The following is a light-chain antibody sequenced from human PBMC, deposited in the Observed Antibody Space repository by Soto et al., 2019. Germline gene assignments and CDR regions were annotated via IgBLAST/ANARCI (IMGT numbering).Light chain of an antibody. Sequence: QSALTQPASVSGSPGQSITISCTGTSSDVGGYNYVSWYQQHPGKAPKLMLYEVSNRPSGVFNRFSGSKSGNTASLIISGLQDEDEDDYYCSAYTSSSTHNYVFGTGTKVTVL. V-gene: IGLV2-14*01. J-gene: IGLJ1*01. CDR3: SAYTSSSTHNYV. CDR1: SSDVGGYNY. CDR2: EVS.